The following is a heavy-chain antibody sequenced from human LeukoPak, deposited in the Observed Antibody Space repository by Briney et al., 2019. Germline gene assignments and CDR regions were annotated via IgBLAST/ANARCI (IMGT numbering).Heavy chain of an antibody. CDR1: GYTFTGYY. CDR3: ASNYYDSSGYSFDY. V-gene: IGHV1-2*02. J-gene: IGHJ4*02. D-gene: IGHD3-22*01. CDR2: INPNSGGT. Sequence: ASVKVSCKASGYTFTGYYMHWVRQAPGQGLEWMGWINPNSGGTNYAQKFQGRVTMTRDTSISTAYMELSRLRSDDTAVYYYASNYYDSSGYSFDYWGQGTLVTVSS.